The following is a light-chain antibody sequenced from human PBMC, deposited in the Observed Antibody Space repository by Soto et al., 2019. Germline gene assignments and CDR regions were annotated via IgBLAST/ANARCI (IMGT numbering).Light chain of an antibody. V-gene: IGKV1-39*01. CDR2: TTS. Sequence: DIQMTQSPSSLSASVGDRVTITCRASQSIITYLNWYQQKPGKAPKLLIYTTSSLESGVPSTFSGTGSGTDFILTISSLQPEDFATYYCQQSYSAPHTFGGGTK. CDR1: QSIITY. CDR3: QQSYSAPHT. J-gene: IGKJ4*01.